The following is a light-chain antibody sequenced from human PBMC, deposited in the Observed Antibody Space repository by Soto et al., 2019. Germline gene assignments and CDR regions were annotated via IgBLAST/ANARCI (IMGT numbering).Light chain of an antibody. Sequence: AIQMTQSPSSLSASVGDRVTITCRASQDIRNDLGWYQQRPGKPPKVLIYAASNLRSGVPPRFSGSGSGTDFALTITSLQPEDFATYYCLQDYTRPYTFGQGTKLEF. CDR1: QDIRND. J-gene: IGKJ2*01. CDR3: LQDYTRPYT. CDR2: AAS. V-gene: IGKV1-6*01.